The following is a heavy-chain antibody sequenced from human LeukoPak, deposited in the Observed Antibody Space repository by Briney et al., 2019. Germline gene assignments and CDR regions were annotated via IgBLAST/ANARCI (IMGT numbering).Heavy chain of an antibody. J-gene: IGHJ4*02. CDR2: ISGSGGST. D-gene: IGHD6-19*01. V-gene: IGHV3-23*01. CDR3: AKDRSSSWYHPTDY. Sequence: GGSLRLSCAASGFTFSSYVMTWVRQAPEKGLEWVSGISGSGGSTYYADSVKGRFTISRDNSKNTLYLQMNSLRAEDTAVYYCAKDRSSSWYHPTDYWGQGTLVTVSS. CDR1: GFTFSSYV.